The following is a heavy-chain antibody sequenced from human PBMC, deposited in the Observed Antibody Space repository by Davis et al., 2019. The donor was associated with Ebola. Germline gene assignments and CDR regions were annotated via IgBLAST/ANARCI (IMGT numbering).Heavy chain of an antibody. V-gene: IGHV4-34*01. D-gene: IGHD2-15*01. CDR1: GGSFSGYY. J-gene: IGHJ5*02. Sequence: SETLSLTCAVYGGSFSGYYWSWIRQPPGKGLEWIGEINHSGSTNYNPSLKSRVTISVDKSKNQFSLKLSSVTAADTAVYYCARVLRLGYCSGGSCRHNWFDPWGQGTLVTVSS. CDR3: ARVLRLGYCSGGSCRHNWFDP. CDR2: INHSGST.